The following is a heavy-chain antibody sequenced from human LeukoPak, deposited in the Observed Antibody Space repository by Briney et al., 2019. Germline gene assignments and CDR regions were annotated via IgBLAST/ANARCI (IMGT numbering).Heavy chain of an antibody. Sequence: SETLSLTRTVSVGSISSYYWSWIPQPPGKGLEWGGYIYYRGSTNYNPSLTSRVTISLETSKTQFSLKLSSVTAADTAVYYCARVEDCTNGVCDSYYMDVWGEATTVTVS. J-gene: IGHJ6*03. CDR3: ARVEDCTNGVCDSYYMDV. D-gene: IGHD2-8*01. CDR2: IYYRGST. V-gene: IGHV4-59*01. CDR1: VGSISSYY.